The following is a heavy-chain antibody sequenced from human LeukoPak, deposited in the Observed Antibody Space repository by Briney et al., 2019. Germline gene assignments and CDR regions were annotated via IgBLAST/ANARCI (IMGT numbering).Heavy chain of an antibody. J-gene: IGHJ4*02. Sequence: GRSLRLSCAASGFTFSSYGMHWVRQAPGKGLEWVAVICNGGSNKYYADSVKGRFTISRDNSKNTLYLQMNSLRAEDTAVYYCARVIGIAAAGTGVFDYWGQGTLVTVSS. CDR3: ARVIGIAAAGTGVFDY. CDR1: GFTFSSYG. D-gene: IGHD6-13*01. CDR2: ICNGGSNK. V-gene: IGHV3-33*08.